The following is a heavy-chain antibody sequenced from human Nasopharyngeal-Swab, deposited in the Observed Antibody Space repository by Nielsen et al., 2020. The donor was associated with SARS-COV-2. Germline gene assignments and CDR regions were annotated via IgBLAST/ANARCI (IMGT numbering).Heavy chain of an antibody. D-gene: IGHD1-26*01. Sequence: SCAASGFTFSSYGMHWVRQAPGKGLEWVAVIWYDGSNKYYADSVKGRFTISRDNSKNTLYLQMNSLRAEDTAVYYCARAWELHYFDYWGQGTLVTVSS. CDR2: IWYDGSNK. CDR1: GFTFSSYG. CDR3: ARAWELHYFDY. J-gene: IGHJ4*02. V-gene: IGHV3-33*08.